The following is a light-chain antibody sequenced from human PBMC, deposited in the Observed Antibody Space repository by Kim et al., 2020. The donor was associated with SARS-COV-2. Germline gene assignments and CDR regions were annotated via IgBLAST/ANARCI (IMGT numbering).Light chain of an antibody. CDR3: QQYNNWPPYT. V-gene: IGKV3-15*01. Sequence: EIVMTQSPATLSVSPGERATLSCRASQSVSSNLAWYQQKPGQAPRLLIYRASTRATGIPARFSGSGSGTEFTLTISSLQSEDFAVYYGQQYNNWPPYTFGQGTKLEI. J-gene: IGKJ2*01. CDR2: RAS. CDR1: QSVSSN.